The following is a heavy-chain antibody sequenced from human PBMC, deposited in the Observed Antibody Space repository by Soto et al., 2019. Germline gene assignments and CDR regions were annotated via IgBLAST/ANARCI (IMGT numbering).Heavy chain of an antibody. J-gene: IGHJ4*02. CDR3: ARGLIVGIAAAGR. D-gene: IGHD6-13*01. V-gene: IGHV4-34*01. CDR1: GGSFSGYY. Sequence: SETLSLTCAVYGGSFSGYYWSWIRQPPGKGLEWIGEINHSGSTNYNPSLKSRVTISVDTSKNQFSLKLSSVTAADTAVYYCARGLIVGIAAAGRWGQGTLVTVSS. CDR2: INHSGST.